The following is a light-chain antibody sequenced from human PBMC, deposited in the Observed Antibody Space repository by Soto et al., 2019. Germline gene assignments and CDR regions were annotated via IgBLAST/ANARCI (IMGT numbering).Light chain of an antibody. V-gene: IGKV3-20*01. CDR1: QSVSSSY. J-gene: IGKJ1*01. CDR2: GAS. Sequence: EIVLAESPGTLSLSPGERATLSCRASQSVSSSYLALYQQKPGQAPRLLIYGASSRATGIPDRFSGSGSGTDFTLTISRLEPEDFAVYYCQQYGSSPWTFGQGTKVDI. CDR3: QQYGSSPWT.